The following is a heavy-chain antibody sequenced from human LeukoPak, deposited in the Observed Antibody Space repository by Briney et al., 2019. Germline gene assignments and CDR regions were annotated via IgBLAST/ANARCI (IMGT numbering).Heavy chain of an antibody. V-gene: IGHV3-23*01. CDR3: AKDTAMVTSYYFDF. Sequence: RGSLRLSCAASGFTFSRYAMTWVRQAPGKGLEWVSTISGNGDSTQYTDSVKGRFTISRDHSKNTLYVQMNSLRAEDTAIYYCAKDTAMVTSYYFDFWGQGTLVTVS. D-gene: IGHD5-18*01. J-gene: IGHJ4*02. CDR2: ISGNGDST. CDR1: GFTFSRYA.